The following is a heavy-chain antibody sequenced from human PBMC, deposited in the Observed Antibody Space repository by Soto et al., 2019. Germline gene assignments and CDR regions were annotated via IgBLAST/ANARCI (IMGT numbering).Heavy chain of an antibody. D-gene: IGHD5-18*01. CDR3: ARGGRGYSSAPRDYFAY. Sequence: QVQLVQSGSEVKKPGSSVKVSCKASGGSFSSNPISWVRQAPGQGLEWMAGIIPIFATVHYAQKFQGRVTITADESTSTAYMELNSLRSEDTAVYFCARGGRGYSSAPRDYFAYGGQGTLVTVSS. CDR1: GGSFSSNP. CDR2: IIPIFATV. J-gene: IGHJ4*02. V-gene: IGHV1-69*01.